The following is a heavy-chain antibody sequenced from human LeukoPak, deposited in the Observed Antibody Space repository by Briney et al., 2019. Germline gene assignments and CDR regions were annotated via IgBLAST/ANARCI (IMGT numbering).Heavy chain of an antibody. D-gene: IGHD2-2*01. CDR2: IKSKTDGGTT. V-gene: IGHV3-15*01. J-gene: IGHJ5*02. CDR1: GFTFSNAW. CDR3: TKDIVVVPAAPIPYNWFGP. Sequence: GGSLSLSCAASGFTFSNAWMSWVRQAPGKGLEWVGRIKSKTDGGTTDYAAPVKGRFTISRDDSENTLYLQMNSLKTEDTAVYYCTKDIVVVPAAPIPYNWFGPWGQGTLVTVSS.